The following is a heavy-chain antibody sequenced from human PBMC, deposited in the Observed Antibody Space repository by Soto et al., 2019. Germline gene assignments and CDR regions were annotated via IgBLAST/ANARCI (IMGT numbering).Heavy chain of an antibody. Sequence: GGSLRLSCAASGFTFSSYAMSWVRQAPGKGLEWVSAISGSGGSTYYADSVKGRFTISRDNSKNTLYLQMNSLRAEDTAVYYCANSLRSESEPYYFDYWGQGNLVTVSS. J-gene: IGHJ4*02. CDR2: ISGSGGST. D-gene: IGHD5-12*01. V-gene: IGHV3-23*01. CDR3: ANSLRSESEPYYFDY. CDR1: GFTFSSYA.